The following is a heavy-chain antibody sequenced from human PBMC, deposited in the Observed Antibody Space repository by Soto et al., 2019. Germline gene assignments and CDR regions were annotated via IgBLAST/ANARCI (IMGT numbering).Heavy chain of an antibody. CDR1: GGSISSYY. CDR3: ARSGRPDGYFVGATTAEYYYYGMDV. V-gene: IGHV4-4*07. Sequence: QVQLQELGPGLVKPSETLSLTCTVSGGSISSYYWSWIRQPAGKGLEWIGRIYTSGSTNYNPSLTSRVTMSVDTSKNQFSLKLSSVTAADTAVYYCARSGRPDGYFVGATTAEYYYYGMDVWGQGTTVTVSS. D-gene: IGHD1-26*01. CDR2: IYTSGST. J-gene: IGHJ6*02.